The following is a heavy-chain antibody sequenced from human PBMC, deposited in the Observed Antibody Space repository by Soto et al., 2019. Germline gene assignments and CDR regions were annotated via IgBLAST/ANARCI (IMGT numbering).Heavy chain of an antibody. CDR2: ISYDGSKK. Sequence: QVQLVESGGGVVQPGRSLRLSCAASGFIFSIYGMQWVRQAPGKGLEWVAVISYDGSKKYYADSVKGRFTISRDNSKNTVYLQMNSLKAEDTAVYYCVKVTDSSGWYPYYYGMDVWGQGTTVSVSS. CDR3: VKVTDSSGWYPYYYGMDV. V-gene: IGHV3-30*18. D-gene: IGHD6-19*01. J-gene: IGHJ6*02. CDR1: GFIFSIYG.